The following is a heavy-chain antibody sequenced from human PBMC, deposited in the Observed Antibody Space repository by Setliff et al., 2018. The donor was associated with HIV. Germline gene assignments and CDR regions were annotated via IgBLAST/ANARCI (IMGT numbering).Heavy chain of an antibody. D-gene: IGHD1-26*01. CDR1: GGSISSNW. CDR3: ARDRRDDYYLTAYFDS. Sequence: SETLSLTCAVSGGSISSNWWSWVRQSPGKGLEWIGHIHITGNTDYNPSLKSRVTISLDTARNQFSLELTSVTATDTAVYYCARDRRDDYYLTAYFDSLGQGTVVTVSS. V-gene: IGHV4-4*02. J-gene: IGHJ4*02. CDR2: IHITGNT.